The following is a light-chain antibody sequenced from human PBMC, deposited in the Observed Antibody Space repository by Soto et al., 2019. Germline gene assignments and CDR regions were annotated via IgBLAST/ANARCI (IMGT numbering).Light chain of an antibody. CDR3: AAWDDSLKGAV. V-gene: IGLV1-44*01. CDR2: NNN. J-gene: IGLJ7*01. CDR1: SSNIGSNS. Sequence: QSVLTQPPSASGTPGQRFTISCSGSSSNIGSNSVNWYQQLPGTAPKLLIYNNNHRPSGVPDRFSGSKSGTSASLAISGIQSEDEGDYYCAAWDDSLKGAVFGGGTQLTVL.